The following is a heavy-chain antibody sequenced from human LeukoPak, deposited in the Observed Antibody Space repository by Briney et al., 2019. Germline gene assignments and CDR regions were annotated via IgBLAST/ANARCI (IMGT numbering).Heavy chain of an antibody. CDR1: GFTFSSYG. D-gene: IGHD5-12*01. CDR2: ISYDGSNK. J-gene: IGHJ6*03. CDR3: AREDTIRDMDV. Sequence: GGSLRLSCAASGFTFSSYGMHWVRQAPGKGLEWVAVISYDGSNKYYADSVKGRFTISRDNAKNSLYLQMNSLRAEDTAVYYCAREDTIRDMDVWGKGTTVTVSS. V-gene: IGHV3-30*03.